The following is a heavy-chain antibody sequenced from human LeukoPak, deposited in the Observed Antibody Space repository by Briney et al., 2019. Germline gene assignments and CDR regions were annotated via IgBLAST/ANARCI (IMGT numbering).Heavy chain of an antibody. CDR3: ARVAPRGYYYDSSGIGY. Sequence: PSETLPLTCTVSGGSISSGSYYWGWIRQPPGKGLEWIGSIYHSGSTYYNPSLKSRVTISVDTSKNQFSLKLSSVTAADTAVYYCARVAPRGYYYDSSGIGYWGQGTLVTVSS. CDR1: GGSISSGSYY. V-gene: IGHV4-39*07. J-gene: IGHJ4*02. D-gene: IGHD3-22*01. CDR2: IYHSGST.